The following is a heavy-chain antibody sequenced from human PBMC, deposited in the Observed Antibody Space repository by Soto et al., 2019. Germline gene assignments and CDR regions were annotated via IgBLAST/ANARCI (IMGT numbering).Heavy chain of an antibody. V-gene: IGHV3-11*06. J-gene: IGHJ6*02. CDR2: ISSSSSYT. D-gene: IGHD2-2*01. CDR1: GFTFSDYY. Sequence: GGSLRLSCAASGFTFSDYYMSWIRQAPGKGLEWVSYISSSSSYTNYADSVKGRFTISRDNAKNSLYLQMNSLRAEDTAVYYCARGAHSSSPVHRHGMDVWGQGTTVTVSS. CDR3: ARGAHSSSPVHRHGMDV.